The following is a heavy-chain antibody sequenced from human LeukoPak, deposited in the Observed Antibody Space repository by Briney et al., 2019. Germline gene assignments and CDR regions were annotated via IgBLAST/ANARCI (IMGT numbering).Heavy chain of an antibody. Sequence: SETLSLTCAVYGGSFSGYYWSWIRQPPGKGLEWIGEINHSGNTKYNPSLKRRVTISVHTSNNQFSLKLNSITDADTAVYYCASRGGYRFRFTDYYYYYMDVWGNGTTVTVSS. J-gene: IGHJ6*03. CDR2: INHSGNT. CDR1: GGSFSGYY. V-gene: IGHV4-34*01. D-gene: IGHD5-12*01. CDR3: ASRGGYRFRFTDYYYYYMDV.